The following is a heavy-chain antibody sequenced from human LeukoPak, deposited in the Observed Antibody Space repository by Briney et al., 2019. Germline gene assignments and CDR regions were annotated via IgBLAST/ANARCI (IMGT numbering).Heavy chain of an antibody. CDR1: GVSISSSNSY. CDR3: ARDMAQYSGYDY. Sequence: SETLSLTCTASGVSISSSNSYWGWIRQPPGKGLEWIGSIYYSGNTNYNPSLKSRVTISVDTSKNQFSLKLSSVTAADTAVYYCARDMAQYSGYDYWGQGTLVTVSS. V-gene: IGHV4-39*07. J-gene: IGHJ4*02. D-gene: IGHD5-12*01. CDR2: IYYSGNT.